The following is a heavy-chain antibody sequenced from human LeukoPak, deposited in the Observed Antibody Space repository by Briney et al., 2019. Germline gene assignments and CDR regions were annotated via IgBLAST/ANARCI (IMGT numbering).Heavy chain of an antibody. J-gene: IGHJ6*03. CDR2: IKQDGSEK. Sequence: PGGSLRLSCAASGFTFSNYWMTWVRQVPGKGLEWAADIKQDGSEKLYVNSVRGRFTISRDNAKMSLFLQMNSLRAEDTAVYYCARDNGVVHGVYYMDVWGKGTTVTVS. D-gene: IGHD3-3*01. V-gene: IGHV3-7*01. CDR1: GFTFSNYW. CDR3: ARDNGVVHGVYYMDV.